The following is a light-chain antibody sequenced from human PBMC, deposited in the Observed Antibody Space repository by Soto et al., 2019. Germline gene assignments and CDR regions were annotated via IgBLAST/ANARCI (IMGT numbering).Light chain of an antibody. CDR2: LGS. J-gene: IGKJ1*01. CDR3: MQSLQTPRT. CDR1: QSLLHGNGHNY. V-gene: IGKV2-28*01. Sequence: EIVMTQSPLSLPVSPGEPASISCRSSQSLLHGNGHNYLDWYLQKPGQSPQALIYLGSNRASGVPDRFSGSGSGTDFTLKISRVEAEDVGVYYCMQSLQTPRTFGQGTKVEIK.